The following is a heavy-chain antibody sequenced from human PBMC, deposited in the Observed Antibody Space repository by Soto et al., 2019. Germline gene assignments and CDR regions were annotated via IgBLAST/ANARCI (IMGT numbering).Heavy chain of an antibody. CDR2: IRSKANSYAT. D-gene: IGHD2-2*01. CDR1: GFTFSGSA. V-gene: IGHV3-73*01. Sequence: EVQLVESGGGLVQPGGSLKLSCAASGFTFSGSAMHWVRQASGKGLEWVGRIRSKANSYATAYAASVKGRFTIYRDDSKNTAYLQMNSLKTEDTAVYYCTRPRNCSSTSCSDYWGQGTLVTVSS. CDR3: TRPRNCSSTSCSDY. J-gene: IGHJ4*02.